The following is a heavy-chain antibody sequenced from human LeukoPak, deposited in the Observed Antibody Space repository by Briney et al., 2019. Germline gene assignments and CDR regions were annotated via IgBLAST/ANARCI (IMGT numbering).Heavy chain of an antibody. Sequence: SETLSLTCTVSGGSISSGGYYWSWIRQHPGKGLEWIGYIYYSGSTYYNPSLKSRVTISVDTSKNQFSLKLSSMTAADTAVYYCARFEVYYDSSGYYYPRYYFDYWGQGTLVTVSS. CDR2: IYYSGST. CDR1: GGSISSGGYY. D-gene: IGHD3-22*01. CDR3: ARFEVYYDSSGYYYPRYYFDY. V-gene: IGHV4-31*03. J-gene: IGHJ4*02.